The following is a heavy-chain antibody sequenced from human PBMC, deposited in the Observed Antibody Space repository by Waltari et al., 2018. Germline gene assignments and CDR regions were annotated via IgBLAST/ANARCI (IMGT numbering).Heavy chain of an antibody. Sequence: EVQLVEYGGGLLQQGGSLSLSWAASGVTVRLSYMSWVRQAPGRGLECVLVTSSCGSTYYADSVKSRFTISRDNSKNTLYLQMNGLRAEDTAVYYCARSYYDSSGIDYWGQGTLVTVSS. V-gene: IGHV3-53*01. D-gene: IGHD3-22*01. CDR1: GVTVRLSY. J-gene: IGHJ4*02. CDR2: TSSCGST. CDR3: ARSYYDSSGIDY.